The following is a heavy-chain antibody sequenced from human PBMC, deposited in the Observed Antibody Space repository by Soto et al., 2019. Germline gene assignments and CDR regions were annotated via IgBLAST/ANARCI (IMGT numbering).Heavy chain of an antibody. J-gene: IGHJ6*03. CDR3: ARVHPTYWGSYRYVSTYYYMDV. Sequence: GGSLRLSCAASGFTFSDYYMSWIRQAPGKGLEWVSYISSSGSTIYYADSVKGRFTISRDNAKNSLYLQMNSLRAEDTAVYYCARVHPTYWGSYRYVSTYYYMDVWGKGTTVTVSS. CDR1: GFTFSDYY. D-gene: IGHD3-16*02. CDR2: ISSSGSTI. V-gene: IGHV3-11*01.